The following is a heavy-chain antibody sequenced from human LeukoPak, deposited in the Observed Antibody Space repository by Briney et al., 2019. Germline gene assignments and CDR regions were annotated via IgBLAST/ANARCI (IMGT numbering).Heavy chain of an antibody. V-gene: IGHV3-48*01. Sequence: GGSLRLSCVTSGFTFSSYAMNWVRQAPGKGLEWVSYISSSSGPIYYAASVKGRFTISRDNAKNSLYLQMNSLRAEDTGVYYCARQEPGFDIWGQGTMVNVSS. D-gene: IGHD1-14*01. CDR3: ARQEPGFDI. J-gene: IGHJ3*02. CDR1: GFTFSSYA. CDR2: ISSSSGPI.